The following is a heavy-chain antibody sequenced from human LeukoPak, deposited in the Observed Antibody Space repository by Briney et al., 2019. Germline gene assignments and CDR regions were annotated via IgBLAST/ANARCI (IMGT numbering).Heavy chain of an antibody. Sequence: PSETLSLTCTVSGGSISSYYWSWIRQPAGKGLEWIGRIYTSGSTNYNPSLKSRVTMSVDTSKNQFSLKLSSVTAADTAVYYCARDVWTYGSVYYYMDVWGKGTTVTISS. J-gene: IGHJ6*03. CDR2: IYTSGST. CDR3: ARDVWTYGSVYYYMDV. D-gene: IGHD3-10*01. CDR1: GGSISSYY. V-gene: IGHV4-4*07.